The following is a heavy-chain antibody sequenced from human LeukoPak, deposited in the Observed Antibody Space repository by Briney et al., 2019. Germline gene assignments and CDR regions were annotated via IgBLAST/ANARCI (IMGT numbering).Heavy chain of an antibody. CDR2: IYHSGST. CDR3: ARGSGSYSPYYFDY. J-gene: IGHJ4*02. D-gene: IGHD1-26*01. CDR1: GGSISSGGYY. Sequence: SETLSLTCTVSGGSISSGGYYWSWIRQPPGKGLEWIGYIYHSGSTYYNPSLKSRVTISVDRSKNQFSLKLSSVTAADTAVYHCARGSGSYSPYYFDYWGQGTLVTVSS. V-gene: IGHV4-30-2*01.